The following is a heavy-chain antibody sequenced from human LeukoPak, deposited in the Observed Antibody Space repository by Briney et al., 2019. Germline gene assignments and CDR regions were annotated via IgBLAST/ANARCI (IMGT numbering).Heavy chain of an antibody. CDR3: ARGGRHSYDTEFHWFDP. D-gene: IGHD5-18*01. CDR1: GDTVSTNSAA. CDR2: TYYRSKWYN. V-gene: IGHV6-1*01. J-gene: IGHJ5*02. Sequence: RSQTLSLTCAISGDTVSTNSAAWNWIRQSPSRGLEWLGRTYYRSKWYNDYAVSVKSRITINPDTSKNQFSLHLNSVTPEDSAVYYCARGGRHSYDTEFHWFDPWGQGTLVTVSS.